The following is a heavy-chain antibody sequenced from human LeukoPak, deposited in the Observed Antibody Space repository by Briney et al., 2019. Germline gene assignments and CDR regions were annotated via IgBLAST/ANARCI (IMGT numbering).Heavy chain of an antibody. D-gene: IGHD3-22*01. Sequence: GGSLRLSCAVSGFTFSAFSMNWVRQAPGKGLEWLSSISSSSRYINYADSVKGRLTISRDNAKNSVFLRMNSLRAEDTAVYYCAKVLIADSYYDSTGAHDGFDMWGQGTMVTVSS. CDR1: GFTFSAFS. CDR2: ISSSSRYI. V-gene: IGHV3-21*06. CDR3: AKVLIADSYYDSTGAHDGFDM. J-gene: IGHJ3*02.